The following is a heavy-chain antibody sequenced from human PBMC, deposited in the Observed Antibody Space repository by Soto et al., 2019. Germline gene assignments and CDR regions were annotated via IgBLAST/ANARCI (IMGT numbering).Heavy chain of an antibody. V-gene: IGHV4-30-4*01. CDR2: IYYSGST. D-gene: IGHD2-2*01. J-gene: IGHJ5*02. CDR3: ARVNCSSTSCYLQRDYTWFDP. CDR1: GGSISSGDYY. Sequence: SETLSLTCTVSGGSISSGDYYWSWIRQPPGKGLEWIGYIYYSGSTYYNPSLKSRVTISVDTSKNQFSLKLSSVTAADTAVYYWARVNCSSTSCYLQRDYTWFDPWGKGTLVPSPQ.